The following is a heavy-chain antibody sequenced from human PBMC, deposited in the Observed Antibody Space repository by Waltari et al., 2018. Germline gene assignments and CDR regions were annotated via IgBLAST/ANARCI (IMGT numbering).Heavy chain of an antibody. Sequence: QLQLQESGPGLVKPSGTLSLTCVVSGDSMSSTDWGSWVRQSTEKGLEWIGQVQGSGRTNYNPSFASRVSVSVDTSTNQFSLKVTSATAADTAVYFCARDRGRGIYLDSWGQGVLVTVSP. D-gene: IGHD2-15*01. CDR3: ARDRGRGIYLDS. CDR1: GDSMSSTDW. CDR2: VQGSGRT. V-gene: IGHV4-4*02. J-gene: IGHJ4*02.